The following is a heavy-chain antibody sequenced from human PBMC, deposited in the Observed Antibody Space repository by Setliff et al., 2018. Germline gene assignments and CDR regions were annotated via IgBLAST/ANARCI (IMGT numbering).Heavy chain of an antibody. CDR2: LTWNSETI. CDR3: AKGRGYGSGFYFDS. J-gene: IGHJ4*02. Sequence: GGSLRLSCAASGFTFDDYAMHWVRQAPGKGLEWVSGLTWNSETIAYADSVKGRFTISRDNAKNSLYLQMNSLRADDMAFYYCAKGRGYGSGFYFDSWGQGTLVTVSS. CDR1: GFTFDDYA. D-gene: IGHD3-10*01. V-gene: IGHV3-9*03.